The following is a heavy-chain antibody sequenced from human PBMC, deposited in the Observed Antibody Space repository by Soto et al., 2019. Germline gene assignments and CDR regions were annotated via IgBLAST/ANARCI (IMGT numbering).Heavy chain of an antibody. J-gene: IGHJ6*02. CDR2: INPNSGGT. D-gene: IGHD3-9*01. Sequence: ASVKVSCKASGYTFTGYYMHWVRQAPGQGLEWMGWINPNSGGTNYAQKFQGWVTMTRDTSISTAYMELSRLRSDDTAVYYCARGDHRYDILTGYYYGMDVWGQGTTVTVSS. CDR1: GYTFTGYY. CDR3: ARGDHRYDILTGYYYGMDV. V-gene: IGHV1-2*04.